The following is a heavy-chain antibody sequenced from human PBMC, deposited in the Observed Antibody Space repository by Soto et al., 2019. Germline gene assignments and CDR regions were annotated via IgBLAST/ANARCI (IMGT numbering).Heavy chain of an antibody. CDR2: MNPNSGNT. V-gene: IGHV1-8*01. D-gene: IGHD2-15*01. CDR3: ARLVDCSGGSCYPDAFDI. CDR1: GYTFTSYD. Sequence: ASVKVSCKASGYTFTSYDINWVRQATGQGLEWMGWMNPNSGNTGYAQKFQGRVTMTRNTSISTAYMELSSLRSEDTAVYYCARLVDCSGGSCYPDAFDIWGQGTMVTVSS. J-gene: IGHJ3*02.